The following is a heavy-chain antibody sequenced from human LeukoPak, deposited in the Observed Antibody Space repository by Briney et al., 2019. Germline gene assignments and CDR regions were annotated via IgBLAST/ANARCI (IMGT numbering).Heavy chain of an antibody. D-gene: IGHD2-21*02. CDR1: GFTFSSYS. V-gene: IGHV3-48*01. CDR2: ISASTGII. CDR3: ARGTTALMDV. Sequence: GGSLRLSCAASGFTFSSYSMNWVRQAPGKGLEWVSYISASTGIIYYADSVKGRFTISRDDAKNSLYLQMNSLRAEDTAVYYCARGTTALMDVWGKGTTVTVSS. J-gene: IGHJ6*03.